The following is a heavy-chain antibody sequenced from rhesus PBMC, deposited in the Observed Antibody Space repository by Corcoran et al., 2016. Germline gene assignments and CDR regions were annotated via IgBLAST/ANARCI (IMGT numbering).Heavy chain of an antibody. V-gene: IGHV1-198*02. D-gene: IGHD6-43*01. Sequence: QVQLVQSGAEVKKTGASVKVSCKASGFTFGSYAISWVRQAPGQGFEWKGVIHLLGGIANYAEKFQGRVTDTADTSTSTAYMELSSLRSEDTAVYYWAREGIAAALDCWGQGVLVTVSS. CDR3: AREGIAAALDC. CDR1: GFTFGSYA. J-gene: IGHJ4*01. CDR2: IHLLGGIA.